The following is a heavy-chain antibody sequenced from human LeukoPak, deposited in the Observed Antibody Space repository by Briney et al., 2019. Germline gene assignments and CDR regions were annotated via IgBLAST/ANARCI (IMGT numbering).Heavy chain of an antibody. J-gene: IGHJ5*02. CDR2: IYDSGST. CDR1: GGSIRSSYYY. D-gene: IGHD1-7*01. CDR3: ARRPLELLWGWFDP. Sequence: SETLSLTCTVSGGSIRSSYYYWGWIRQPPGKGLEWIGSIYDSGSTYYNPSLKSRVTISVDTSKNQFSLKLSSVTAADTAVYYCARRPLELLWGWFDPWGQGTLVTVSS. V-gene: IGHV4-39*01.